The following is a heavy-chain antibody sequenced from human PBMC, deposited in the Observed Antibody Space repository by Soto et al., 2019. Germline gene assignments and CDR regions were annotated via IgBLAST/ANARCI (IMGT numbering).Heavy chain of an antibody. CDR3: ARRGSGRSSDY. D-gene: IGHD1-26*01. Sequence: EVQLVESGGGLVQPGGSLRLSCAVSGFTLSDYSMDWVRQVPGKGLEWVARSTNKVNSYTTEYAASVKGRFTISRDGSQNSLYLQMNSLKTEDTAVYYCARRGSGRSSDYWGQGTLVTVSS. CDR1: GFTLSDYS. V-gene: IGHV3-72*01. CDR2: STNKVNSYTT. J-gene: IGHJ4*02.